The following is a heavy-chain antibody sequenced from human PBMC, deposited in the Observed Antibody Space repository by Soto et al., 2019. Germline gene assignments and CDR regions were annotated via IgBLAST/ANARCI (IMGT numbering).Heavy chain of an antibody. D-gene: IGHD6-19*01. J-gene: IGHJ4*02. CDR1: GYAFTNCG. V-gene: IGHV1-18*01. CDR2: ISAFSGNT. Sequence: ASVKVSCKTSGYAFTNCGIIWVRQAPGQGPEWMGWISAFSGNTKYAQKLQGRVTMTTDTSTSTAYMELRSLRSDDTAVYYCAIAVTGTGPLPFDYWGQGTLVPVSS. CDR3: AIAVTGTGPLPFDY.